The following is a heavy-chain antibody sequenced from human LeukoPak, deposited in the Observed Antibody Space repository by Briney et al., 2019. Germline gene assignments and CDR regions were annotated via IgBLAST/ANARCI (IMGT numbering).Heavy chain of an antibody. D-gene: IGHD5-18*01. CDR3: ARATQLWMD. V-gene: IGHV3-21*05. J-gene: IGHJ4*02. Sequence: KSGGSLRLSCAASGFTFSRYAMHWVRQAPGKGLEWVSYISSSSSYTNYADSVKGRFTISRDNAKNSLYLQMNSLRAEDTAVYYCARATQLWMDWGQGTLVTVSS. CDR2: ISSSSSYT. CDR1: GFTFSRYA.